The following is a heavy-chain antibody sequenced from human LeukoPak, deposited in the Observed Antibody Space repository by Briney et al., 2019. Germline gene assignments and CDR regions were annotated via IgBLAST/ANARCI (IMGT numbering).Heavy chain of an antibody. CDR1: GFTFSSYG. J-gene: IGHJ4*02. CDR3: ARGGSSWYMGDY. Sequence: GGSLRLSCAASGFTFSSYGMHWVRQAPGKGLEWVAVISYDGSNKYYADSVKGRFTISRDNSKNTLYLQMNSLRAEDTAVYYCARGGSSWYMGDYWGQGTLVTVSS. D-gene: IGHD6-13*01. V-gene: IGHV3-30*03. CDR2: ISYDGSNK.